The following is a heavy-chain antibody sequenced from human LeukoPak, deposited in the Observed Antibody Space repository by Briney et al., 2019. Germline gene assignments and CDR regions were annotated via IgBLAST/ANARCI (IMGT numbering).Heavy chain of an antibody. Sequence: GGSLRLSCAASGFTFDDYAMHWVRQAPGKGLEWVSGISWNSGSIGYADSVKGRFTISRDNAKNSLYLQMNSLRAEDTALYYCAKDSDYGSGSFDRFDYWGQGTLVTVSS. V-gene: IGHV3-9*01. CDR1: GFTFDDYA. D-gene: IGHD3-10*01. J-gene: IGHJ4*02. CDR3: AKDSDYGSGSFDRFDY. CDR2: ISWNSGSI.